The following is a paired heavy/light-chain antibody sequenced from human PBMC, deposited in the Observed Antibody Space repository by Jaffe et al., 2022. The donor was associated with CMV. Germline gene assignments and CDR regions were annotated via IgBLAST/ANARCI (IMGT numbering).Light chain of an antibody. CDR2: GAS. Sequence: IVLTQSPGTLSLSPGQGATLSCRASQSLDSAYLMWYQKKPGQAPRVLIHGASGRATGVPDRFSGSGSGTDFTLTISRLEPEDFAVYYCQQVTDTPFTFGPGTKLEIK. CDR3: QQVTDTPFT. J-gene: IGKJ3*01. V-gene: IGKV3-20*01. CDR1: QSLDSAY.
Heavy chain of an antibody. CDR3: AKDGWFREAMYY. J-gene: IGHJ4*02. D-gene: IGHD3-10*01. CDR2: INGSGATK. Sequence: EVQLLESGGGLVQPGGSLRLSCVASGFRFSDYTVTWVRQAPGKGLEWLALINGSGATKYYADSVKGRFTISRDNSKNTLYLEMNSLRADDTAVYYCAKDGWFREAMYYWGQGTLVTVSS. CDR1: GFRFSDYT. V-gene: IGHV3-23*01.